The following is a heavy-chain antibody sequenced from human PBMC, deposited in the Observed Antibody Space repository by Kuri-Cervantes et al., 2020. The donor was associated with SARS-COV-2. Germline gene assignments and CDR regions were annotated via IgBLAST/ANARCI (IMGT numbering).Heavy chain of an antibody. J-gene: IGHJ4*02. V-gene: IGHV3-23*01. D-gene: IGHD5-24*01. CDR1: GFTFSSYA. CDR3: GKEGGHNEIDY. CDR2: ISGSGETT. Sequence: GESLKISCAASGFTFSSYAMSWVRQAPGKGLEWVSAISGSGETTHYADSVKGRFTISRDNSKTTLYLQMNSLRAEDTAVYYCGKEGGHNEIDYWGQGTLVTDSS.